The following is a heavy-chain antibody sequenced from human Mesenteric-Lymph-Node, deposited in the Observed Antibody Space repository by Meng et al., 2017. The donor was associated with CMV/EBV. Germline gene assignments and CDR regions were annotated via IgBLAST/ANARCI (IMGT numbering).Heavy chain of an antibody. D-gene: IGHD2-15*01. J-gene: IGHJ4*02. CDR3: ARGRSIVVVVAAIDY. Sequence: AGFTISDYYVSWIRQAPGKGLEWVSYISSSGSTIYYADSVKSRFTISRDNAKNSLYLQMNSLRAEETAVYYCARGRSIVVVVAAIDYWGQGTLVTVSS. CDR2: ISSSGSTI. CDR1: GFTISDYY. V-gene: IGHV3-11*04.